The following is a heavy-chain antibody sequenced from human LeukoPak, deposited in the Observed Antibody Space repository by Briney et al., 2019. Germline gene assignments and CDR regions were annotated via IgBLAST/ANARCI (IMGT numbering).Heavy chain of an antibody. V-gene: IGHV3-73*01. CDR1: GFTFSGSA. J-gene: IGHJ3*02. CDR3: TSSQYYDILTGPYAFDI. CDR2: IRSKANSYAT. D-gene: IGHD3-9*01. Sequence: GGSLKLSSAASGFTFSGSAMRWVRQASGKGLEWVGRIRSKANSYATAYAASVKGRFTISRDESKNTSYLQMNSLKTEDTAVYYCTSSQYYDILTGPYAFDIWGQGTMVTVSS.